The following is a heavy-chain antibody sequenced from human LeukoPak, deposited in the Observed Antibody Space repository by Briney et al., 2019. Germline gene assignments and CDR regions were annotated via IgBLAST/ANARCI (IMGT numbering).Heavy chain of an antibody. Sequence: PGGSLRLSCAASGFTFSSYVMSWVRQGPGKGLEWVSGISGSGGSTYYADSVKGRFTISRDNSKNTLFLLMNSLRAEDTAVYYCARDPNGDYIGAFDMWGPGTMVTVSS. CDR3: ARDPNGDYIGAFDM. CDR1: GFTFSSYV. CDR2: ISGSGGST. J-gene: IGHJ3*02. D-gene: IGHD4-17*01. V-gene: IGHV3-23*01.